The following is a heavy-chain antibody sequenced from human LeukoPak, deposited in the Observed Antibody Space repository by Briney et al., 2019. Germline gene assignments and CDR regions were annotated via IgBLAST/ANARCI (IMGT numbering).Heavy chain of an antibody. D-gene: IGHD3-22*01. CDR3: ATIVVVSTTLPDY. CDR1: GFTFSSYW. Sequence: GGSLRLSCGASGFTFSSYWMSWVRQAPGKGLEWVANIKQDGSEKYYVDSAKGRFTISRDNAKNSLYLQMNSLRAEDTAVYYCATIVVVSTTLPDYWGQGTLVTVSS. V-gene: IGHV3-7*01. J-gene: IGHJ4*02. CDR2: IKQDGSEK.